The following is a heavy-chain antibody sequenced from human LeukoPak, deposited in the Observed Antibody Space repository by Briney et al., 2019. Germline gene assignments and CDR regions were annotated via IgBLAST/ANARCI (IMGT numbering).Heavy chain of an antibody. V-gene: IGHV3-23*01. CDR3: AKSECCGGXYXFDY. CDR2: ISGSGGST. J-gene: IGHJ4*02. CDR1: GFTFSSYA. D-gene: IGHD1-26*01. Sequence: SGGSLRLSCAASGFTFSSYAMNWVRQAPGKGLEWVSGISGSGGSTYYADSVKGRFTISRDNSKNTLYLQMNSLRAEDTAVFYCAKSECCGGXYXFDYWGQGTLVTVSS.